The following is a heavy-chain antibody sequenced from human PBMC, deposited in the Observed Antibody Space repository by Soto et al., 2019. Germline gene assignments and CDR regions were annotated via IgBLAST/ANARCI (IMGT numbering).Heavy chain of an antibody. CDR3: ARDAGGTTRVRWFDP. Sequence: EVQLVESGGGLVQPGGSLRLSCAASGFTFGAYWMYWVRQAPGKGPVWVSRVNSDGSGTNYADSVKGRFTISRDNARNTVYLRMNSLRVEDTAVYYCARDAGGTTRVRWFDPWGQGTLVTVSS. CDR2: VNSDGSGT. CDR1: GFTFGAYW. J-gene: IGHJ5*02. D-gene: IGHD1-1*01. V-gene: IGHV3-74*01.